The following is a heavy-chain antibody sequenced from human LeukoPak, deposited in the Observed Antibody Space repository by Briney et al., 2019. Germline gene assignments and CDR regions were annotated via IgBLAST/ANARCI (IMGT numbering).Heavy chain of an antibody. J-gene: IGHJ6*03. CDR2: IYYSGST. D-gene: IGHD2-8*01. CDR3: ARGGVDHSYYYYYMDV. CDR1: GGSISSYY. Sequence: SETLSLTCTVSGGSISSYYWSWIRQPPGKGLEWIGYIYYSGSTNYNPSLKGRVAISVDTSKNHFSLKLSSVTAADTAVYYCARGGVDHSYYYYYMDVWGKGTTVTVSS. V-gene: IGHV4-59*01.